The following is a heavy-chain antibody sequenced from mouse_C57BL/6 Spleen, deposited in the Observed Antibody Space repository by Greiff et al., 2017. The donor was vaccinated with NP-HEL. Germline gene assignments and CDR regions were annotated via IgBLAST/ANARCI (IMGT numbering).Heavy chain of an antibody. V-gene: IGHV5-4*03. D-gene: IGHD1-3*01. Sequence: EVMLVESGGGLVKPGGSLKLSCAASGFTFSSYAMSWVRQTPEKRLEWVATISDGGSYTYYPDNVKGRFTISRDNAKNNLYLQMSHLKSEDTAMYYCASSGPYFDYWGQGTTLTVSS. CDR1: GFTFSSYA. J-gene: IGHJ2*01. CDR3: ASSGPYFDY. CDR2: ISDGGSYT.